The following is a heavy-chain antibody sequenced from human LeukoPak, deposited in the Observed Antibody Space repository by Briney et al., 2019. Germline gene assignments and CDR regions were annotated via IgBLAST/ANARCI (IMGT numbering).Heavy chain of an antibody. CDR2: ISYDGSNK. CDR1: GFTFSSYG. Sequence: GGSLRLSCAASGFTFSSYGMHWVRQAPGKGLEWVAVISYDGSNKYYADSVKGRFTISRDNSKNTLYLQMNSLRAEDTAVYYCAKSINSSGWKYYYYYGMDVWGQGTTVTVSS. CDR3: AKSINSSGWKYYYYYGMDV. J-gene: IGHJ6*02. V-gene: IGHV3-30*18. D-gene: IGHD6-19*01.